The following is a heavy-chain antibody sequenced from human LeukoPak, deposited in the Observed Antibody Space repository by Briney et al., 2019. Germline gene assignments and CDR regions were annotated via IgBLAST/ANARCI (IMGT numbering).Heavy chain of an antibody. CDR1: GDTFSSYY. D-gene: IGHD4-23*01. CDR3: ARDNSVEDTAWWFDP. J-gene: IGHJ5*02. V-gene: IGHV1-46*01. CDR2: INPSGGRT. Sequence: ASVKVSCKASGDTFSSYYMHWVRQAPGQGLEWMGIINPSGGRTSYAQKLQGRVTMTRDMSTSTDYMELSSLRSEDTAVYYCARDNSVEDTAWWFDPWGRGTLVTVSS.